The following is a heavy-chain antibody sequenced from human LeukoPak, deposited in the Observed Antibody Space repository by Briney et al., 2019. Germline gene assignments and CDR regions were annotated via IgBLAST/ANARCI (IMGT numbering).Heavy chain of an antibody. J-gene: IGHJ4*02. Sequence: GGSLSLTCVVSGLIASSNYMTWVRQAPGKGLDWISLIYSGGSTYYADSVMGRFTISRDNSKTTLFLQMNSLKAEDTAVYYCATGGRSGVALEQWGQGTLVTVSS. V-gene: IGHV3-53*01. CDR2: IYSGGST. CDR1: GLIASSNY. CDR3: ATGGRSGVALEQ. D-gene: IGHD1/OR15-1a*01.